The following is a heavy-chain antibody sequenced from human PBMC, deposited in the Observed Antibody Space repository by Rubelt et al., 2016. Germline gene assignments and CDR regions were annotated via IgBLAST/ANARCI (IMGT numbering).Heavy chain of an antibody. J-gene: IGHJ4*02. CDR2: ISAYNGNT. Sequence: QVQLVQSGAEVKKPGASVKVSCKASGYTFTSYGISWVRQAPGQGLEWMGWISAYNGNTNYAQKPQGRVTRATDTSTSTAYRERRSLRSDDTAVYYCARDEPYSSSWYDYWGQGTLVTVSS. CDR1: GYTFTSYG. V-gene: IGHV1-18*01. D-gene: IGHD6-13*01. CDR3: ARDEPYSSSWYDY.